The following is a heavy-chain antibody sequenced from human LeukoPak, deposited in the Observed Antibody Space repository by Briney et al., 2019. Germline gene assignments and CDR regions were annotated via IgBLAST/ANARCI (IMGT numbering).Heavy chain of an antibody. Sequence: ASVKVSCKAAAYIFSGHYIHWVRQAPGQGLEWMGWIIPKSGDTKYAQKFQGRVTMTRDTSITTAYMELNRLTSDDTAVYFCARWGIAAAATGDDAFDIWGQGTMVTVSS. CDR2: IIPKSGDT. CDR3: ARWGIAAAATGDDAFDI. J-gene: IGHJ3*02. CDR1: AYIFSGHY. D-gene: IGHD6-13*01. V-gene: IGHV1-2*02.